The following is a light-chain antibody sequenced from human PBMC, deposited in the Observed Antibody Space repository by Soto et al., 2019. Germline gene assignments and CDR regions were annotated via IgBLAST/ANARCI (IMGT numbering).Light chain of an antibody. CDR3: QQFDTSPIFT. J-gene: IGKJ3*01. CDR1: QSVSSSY. Sequence: EIVLTQSPGTLSLSPGERATLSCRASQSVSSSYLAWYQQKPGQAPRLLIYGSSDRPTGIPDRFSGSGSGTDFPLTISRLEPEDFAVYYCQQFDTSPIFTFGPGTRVDLK. V-gene: IGKV3-20*01. CDR2: GSS.